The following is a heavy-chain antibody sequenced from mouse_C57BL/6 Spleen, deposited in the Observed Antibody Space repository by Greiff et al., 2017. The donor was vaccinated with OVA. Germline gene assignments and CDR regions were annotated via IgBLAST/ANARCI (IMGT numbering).Heavy chain of an antibody. V-gene: IGHV1-54*01. D-gene: IGHD2-2*01. CDR3: ALSTMVTTGVDD. CDR2: INPGSGGA. CDR1: GYAFTNYL. Sequence: QVQLQQSGAELVRPGTSVKVSCKASGYAFTNYLIEWVKQRPGQGLEWIGVINPGSGGANYNEKFKGKATLTADKSSSTAYMQLSSLTSEDSAVYFCALSTMVTTGVDDWGQGTTLTVSS. J-gene: IGHJ2*01.